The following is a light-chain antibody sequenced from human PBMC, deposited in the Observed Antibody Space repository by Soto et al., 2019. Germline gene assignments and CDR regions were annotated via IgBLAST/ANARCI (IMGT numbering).Light chain of an antibody. V-gene: IGKV3-20*01. CDR3: QQYGSSPSWT. CDR1: QSISNNH. Sequence: EIVLTQSPGPLSLSPGERVTLSCRASQSISNNHLAWYQQKPGQAPRLLIYGASSRATGIPDRFSGSGSGTDFTLTISRLEPEDFAVYYCQQYGSSPSWTFGQGTKVEIK. CDR2: GAS. J-gene: IGKJ1*01.